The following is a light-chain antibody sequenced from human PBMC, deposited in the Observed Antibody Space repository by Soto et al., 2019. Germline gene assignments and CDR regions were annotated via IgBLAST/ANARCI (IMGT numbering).Light chain of an antibody. CDR3: QSYGSSLSGSWV. Sequence: QSVLTQPPSVSGAPGQRVTISCTWSSSNIGAGYDVHWYQQLPGTAPKLLIYGNSNRPSGVPDRFSGSKSGTSASLAITGVQAEDEGDYYCQSYGSSLSGSWVFGGGTKLTVL. CDR2: GNS. J-gene: IGLJ3*02. V-gene: IGLV1-40*01. CDR1: SSNIGAGYD.